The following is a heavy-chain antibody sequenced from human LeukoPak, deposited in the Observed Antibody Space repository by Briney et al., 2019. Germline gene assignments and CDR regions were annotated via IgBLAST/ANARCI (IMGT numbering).Heavy chain of an antibody. V-gene: IGHV4-38-2*01. Sequence: SETLSLTXAVSGYSISSGYYWGWIRQPPGKRLERIGSIYHSGSTYYNPSLKSRVTISVDTSKNQFSLKLSSVTAADTAVYYCARVVVVPAQYMDVWGKGTTVTVSS. CDR3: ARVVVVPAQYMDV. CDR2: IYHSGST. D-gene: IGHD2-2*01. J-gene: IGHJ6*03. CDR1: GYSISSGYY.